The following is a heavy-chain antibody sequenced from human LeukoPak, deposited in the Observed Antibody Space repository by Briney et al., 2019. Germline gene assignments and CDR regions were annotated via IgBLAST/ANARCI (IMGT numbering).Heavy chain of an antibody. CDR3: TTDRYYDNSELQFQH. CDR1: GFSFTNVW. J-gene: IGHJ1*01. Sequence: GGSLRLSCAVSGFSFTNVWMNWVRQAPGKGLEWVGRIKNKDEGEKTDYAAPVKGRFTISRDDSRNTLYLQMDSLKIEDTAVYYCTTDRYYDNSELQFQHWGQGTLVTVSS. CDR2: IKNKDEGEKT. D-gene: IGHD3-22*01. V-gene: IGHV3-15*07.